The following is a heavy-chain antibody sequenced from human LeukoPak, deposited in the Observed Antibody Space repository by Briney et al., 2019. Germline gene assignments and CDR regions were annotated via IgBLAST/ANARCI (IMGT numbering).Heavy chain of an antibody. Sequence: GGSLRLSCAVSGFTVSSNYMSWVRQAPGKGLEWLSVIYPGGNTYYLDSVKGRFTISRDNSKNTLYLQMSSLRVEDTAVYYCARVLVVPSSADYLDYWGQGTLVTVSS. J-gene: IGHJ4*02. CDR1: GFTVSSNY. V-gene: IGHV3-53*01. CDR2: IYPGGNT. CDR3: ARVLVVPSSADYLDY. D-gene: IGHD2-2*01.